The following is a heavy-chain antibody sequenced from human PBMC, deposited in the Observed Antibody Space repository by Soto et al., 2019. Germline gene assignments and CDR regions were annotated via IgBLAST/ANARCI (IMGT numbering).Heavy chain of an antibody. Sequence: ASVKVSCKASGYTFTSYGISWVRQAPGQGLEWMGWISAYNGNTNYAQKLQGRVTMTTDTSTSTAYMELRSLRSDDTAVYYCARDGYYYDSSGYVYYYGMDVWGQGTTVTVSS. D-gene: IGHD3-22*01. CDR3: ARDGYYYDSSGYVYYYGMDV. V-gene: IGHV1-18*01. J-gene: IGHJ6*02. CDR1: GYTFTSYG. CDR2: ISAYNGNT.